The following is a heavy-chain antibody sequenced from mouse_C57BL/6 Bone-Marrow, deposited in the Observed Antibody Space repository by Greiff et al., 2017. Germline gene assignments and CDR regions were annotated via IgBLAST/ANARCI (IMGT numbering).Heavy chain of an antibody. V-gene: IGHV1-19*01. Sequence: EVQLQESGPVLVKPGASVKMSCKASGYTFTDYYMNWVKQSHGKSLEWIGVINPYNGGTSYNQKFKGKATLTVDKSSSTAYMELNSLTSEDSAVYYCARSITTVVFDYWGQGTTLTVSS. D-gene: IGHD1-1*01. CDR3: ARSITTVVFDY. CDR2: INPYNGGT. CDR1: GYTFTDYY. J-gene: IGHJ2*01.